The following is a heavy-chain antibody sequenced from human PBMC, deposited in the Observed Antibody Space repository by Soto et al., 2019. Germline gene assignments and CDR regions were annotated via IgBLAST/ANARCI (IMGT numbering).Heavy chain of an antibody. J-gene: IGHJ4*02. Sequence: SETLSLTFTVSNGSISTYYWGWIRQPPGKGLEWIGYSFYSGSTNYNPSPESRVTISVDTSKNQFSLKVNSVTAADTAVYYCARHYPNGNSCTYLDYWGPGTLVTVSS. CDR2: SFYSGST. V-gene: IGHV4-59*08. CDR1: NGSISTYY. CDR3: ARHYPNGNSCTYLDY. D-gene: IGHD1-1*01.